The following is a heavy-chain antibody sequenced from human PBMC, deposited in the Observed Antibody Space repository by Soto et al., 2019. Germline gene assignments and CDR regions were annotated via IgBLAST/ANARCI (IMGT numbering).Heavy chain of an antibody. V-gene: IGHV3-21*01. CDR1: GFTFSSYS. D-gene: IGHD6-6*01. CDR3: ARDLGLVSCEVGYYLAREVGYYFDY. J-gene: IGHJ4*02. CDR2: ISSSSDYI. Sequence: GGSLRLSCATSGFTFSSYSMNWVRQAPGKGQEWVSFISSSSDYIYYADSVKGRFTISRDNAKNSLYLQMNSLRAEDTALFYCARDLGLVSCEVGYYLAREVGYYFDYWGQGTLVTVSS.